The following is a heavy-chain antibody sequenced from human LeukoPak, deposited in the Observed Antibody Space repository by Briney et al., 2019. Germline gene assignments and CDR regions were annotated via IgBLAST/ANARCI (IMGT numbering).Heavy chain of an antibody. CDR2: INPNSGGT. Sequence: AASVKVSCKASGYTFTGYYMHWVRQAPGQGLEWMGWINPNSGGTNYAQKFQGRVTMTRNTSISTAYMELSSLRSEDTAVYYCARGTPDFGNYWGQGTLVTVSS. J-gene: IGHJ4*02. D-gene: IGHD3-10*01. V-gene: IGHV1-2*02. CDR3: ARGTPDFGNY. CDR1: GYTFTGYY.